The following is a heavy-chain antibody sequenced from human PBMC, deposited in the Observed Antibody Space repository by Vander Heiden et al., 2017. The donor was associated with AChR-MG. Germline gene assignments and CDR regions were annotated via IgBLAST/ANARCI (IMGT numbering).Heavy chain of an antibody. CDR1: GYILTGYN. D-gene: IGHD2-15*01. V-gene: IGHV1-2*06. Sequence: QVQLVQSGAEVKKPGASVKVSCKASGYILTGYNLHWVRQAPGEGLEWVGRINPKSGGTNYAQKFQGRVTMTRDTSINTAYMELSRLTSDDTAVYYCARAVATANTFDSWGQGALVTVS. J-gene: IGHJ4*02. CDR3: ARAVATANTFDS. CDR2: INPKSGGT.